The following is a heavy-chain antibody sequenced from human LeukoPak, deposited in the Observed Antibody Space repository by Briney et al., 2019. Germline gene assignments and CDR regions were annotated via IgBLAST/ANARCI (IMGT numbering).Heavy chain of an antibody. CDR2: IYHSGST. V-gene: IGHV4-4*02. CDR1: GGSISNNNW. J-gene: IGHJ6*03. CDR3: ARGLGHTRPRGYSYGYPTYYYYYMDV. D-gene: IGHD5-18*01. Sequence: PSETLSLTCAVSGGSISNNNWWSWVRQPPGKGLEWIGEIYHSGSTNYNPSLKSRVTISVDTSKNQFSLKLSSVTAADTAVYYCARGLGHTRPRGYSYGYPTYYYYYMDVWGKGTTVTVSS.